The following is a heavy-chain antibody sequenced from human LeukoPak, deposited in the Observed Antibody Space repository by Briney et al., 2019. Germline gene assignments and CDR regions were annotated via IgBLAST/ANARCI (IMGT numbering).Heavy chain of an antibody. CDR3: AASLPNIVVVPATKGPFGY. Sequence: GGSLRLSCAASGFTFSSYTMGWVRKAPGKGLEWVSGVSGSGGNIHYADSVKGRFTISRDNSKNTLYLQMNSLRAEDTAVYYCAASLPNIVVVPATKGPFGYWGQGALVTVSS. CDR1: GFTFSSYT. CDR2: VSGSGGNI. V-gene: IGHV3-23*01. J-gene: IGHJ4*02. D-gene: IGHD2-2*01.